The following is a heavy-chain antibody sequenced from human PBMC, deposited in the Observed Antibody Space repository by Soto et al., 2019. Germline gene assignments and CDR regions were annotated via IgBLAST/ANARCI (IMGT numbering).Heavy chain of an antibody. J-gene: IGHJ6*02. Sequence: SETLSLTCTVSGGSISRGDPYWMWIRQPPGKGPEWIGHIYYSGSTYYSPSLKSRVTLSVDTSKNQFSLKLTSVTAADTAVYYCATAHDSKNYYYYGMDVWGPGTTVTVSS. V-gene: IGHV4-30-4*01. CDR2: IYYSGST. CDR1: GGSISRGDPY. D-gene: IGHD2-15*01. CDR3: ATAHDSKNYYYYGMDV.